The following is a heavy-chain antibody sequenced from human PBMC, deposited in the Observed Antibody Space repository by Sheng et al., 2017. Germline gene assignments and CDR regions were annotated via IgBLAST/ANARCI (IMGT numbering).Heavy chain of an antibody. CDR3: AKPRITMIVVSGAFDI. Sequence: QVQLVESGGGVVQPGGSLRLSCAASGFTFSSYGMHWVRQAPGKGLEWVAFIRYDGSNKYYADSVKGRFTISRDNSKNTLYLQMNSLRAEDTAVYYCAKPRITMIVVSGAFDIWGQGTMVTVSS. V-gene: IGHV3-30*02. CDR2: IRYDGSNK. CDR1: GFTFSSYG. J-gene: IGHJ3*02. D-gene: IGHD3-22*01.